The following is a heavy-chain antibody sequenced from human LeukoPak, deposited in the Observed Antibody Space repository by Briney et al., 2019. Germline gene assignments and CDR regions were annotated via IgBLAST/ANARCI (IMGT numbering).Heavy chain of an antibody. D-gene: IGHD6-6*01. CDR2: ISSSGSIT. J-gene: IGHJ6*02. CDR1: RFTFSSYE. Sequence: PGGSLRLSCAASRFTFSSYEMIWVRRAPGKGLESVAYISSSGSITYYADSVKGRFTISRDNANNSLSLLMNSLRAEDTAVYYCARDKASPFTYYGMDVWGQGTTVTVSS. CDR3: ARDKASPFTYYGMDV. V-gene: IGHV3-48*03.